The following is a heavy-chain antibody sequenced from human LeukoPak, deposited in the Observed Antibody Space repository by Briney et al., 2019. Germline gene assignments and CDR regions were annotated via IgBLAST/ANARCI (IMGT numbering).Heavy chain of an antibody. D-gene: IGHD4-17*01. V-gene: IGHV3-7*01. CDR2: IKHDGREQ. CDR3: ARHYANYFDY. CDR1: GFTFNTYW. Sequence: GGSLRLSCAASGFTFNTYWMTWVRQAPGKGLEWVANIKHDGREQYYVDSLKGRFTISRDSAKNSLYLQMNSLRAEDTAVYYCARHYANYFDYWGQGSLVTVSS. J-gene: IGHJ4*02.